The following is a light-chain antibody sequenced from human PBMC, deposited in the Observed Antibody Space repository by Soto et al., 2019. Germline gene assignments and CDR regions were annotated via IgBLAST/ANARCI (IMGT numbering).Light chain of an antibody. CDR1: SSDVGGYNY. CDR2: DVS. CDR3: NSYTSSSTYG. J-gene: IGLJ1*01. V-gene: IGLV2-14*03. Sequence: QSALTPPASVSGSPGQSITISCTGTSSDVGGYNYVSWYQQHPGKAPKLMIYDVSDRPSGVSNRFSGSKSGNTASLTISGLQAEDEADYYCNSYTSSSTYGFGTGTKVTVL.